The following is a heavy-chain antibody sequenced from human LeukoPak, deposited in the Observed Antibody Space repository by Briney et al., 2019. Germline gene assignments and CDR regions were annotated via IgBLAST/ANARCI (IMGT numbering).Heavy chain of an antibody. V-gene: IGHV4-59*01. D-gene: IGHD1-26*01. J-gene: IGHJ5*02. CDR2: IYYSGST. Sequence: SETLSLTCTVSGGSISSYYWSWIRQPPGKGLEWIGYIYYSGSTNYNPSLKSRVTISVDTSKNQFSLKLSSVTAADTAVYYCARESSGSYDWFDPWGQGTLVTVSS. CDR3: ARESSGSYDWFDP. CDR1: GGSISSYY.